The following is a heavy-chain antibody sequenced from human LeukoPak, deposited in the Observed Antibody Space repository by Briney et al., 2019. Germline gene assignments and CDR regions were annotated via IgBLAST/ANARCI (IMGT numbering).Heavy chain of an antibody. CDR1: GYSISSDYF. CDR2: IYYSGST. J-gene: IGHJ4*02. Sequence: SETLSLTCTVSGYSISSDYFWGWIRQPPGKGLEWIGYIYYSGSTNYNPSLKSRVTISVETSKNQFSLKLSSVTAADTAVYYCARVDSTNWYEYRGYFDYWGQGTLVTVSS. CDR3: ARVDSTNWYEYRGYFDY. V-gene: IGHV4-61*01. D-gene: IGHD1-20*01.